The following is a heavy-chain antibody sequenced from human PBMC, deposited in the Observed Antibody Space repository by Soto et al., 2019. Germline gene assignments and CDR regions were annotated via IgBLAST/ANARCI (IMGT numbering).Heavy chain of an antibody. CDR1: GYTFTYRY. V-gene: IGHV1-45*02. CDR3: ARYPHLGYCISTSCLRTYYYYYYGMDV. D-gene: IGHD2-2*01. CDR2: ITPFNGNT. J-gene: IGHJ6*02. Sequence: GASVKVSCKASGYTFTYRYLHWVRQAPGQALEWMGWITPFNGNTNYAQKFQDRVTITRDRSMSTAYMELSSLRSEDTAMYYCARYPHLGYCISTSCLRTYYYYYYGMDVWGQGTTVTVSS.